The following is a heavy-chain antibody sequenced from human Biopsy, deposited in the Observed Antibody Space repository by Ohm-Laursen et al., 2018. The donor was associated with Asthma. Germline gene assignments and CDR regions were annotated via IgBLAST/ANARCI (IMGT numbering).Heavy chain of an antibody. CDR2: IRSTNEGGTT. J-gene: IGHJ4*02. CDR3: STNRLWSGESPYYFDY. Sequence: SLRLPCAASGFTFSNAWMSWVRQAPGKGLEWLGRIRSTNEGGTTDYAAAVKGRVTISRDDSQNTLYLQMSSLTTEDTAVYFCSTNRLWSGESPYYFDYWGQGSLVTVSS. CDR1: GFTFSNAW. D-gene: IGHD3-10*01. V-gene: IGHV3-15*01.